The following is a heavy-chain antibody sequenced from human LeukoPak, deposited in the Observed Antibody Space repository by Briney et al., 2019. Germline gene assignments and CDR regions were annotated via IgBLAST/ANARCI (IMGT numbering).Heavy chain of an antibody. CDR2: ISSSSSTI. J-gene: IGHJ5*02. V-gene: IGHV3-48*01. D-gene: IGHD5-24*01. CDR1: GFTFSSYS. CDR3: AKGDGYNYWFDP. Sequence: GGSLRLSCAASGFTFSSYSMNWVRQAPGKGLEWISYISSSSSTIYYADSVKGRFTISRDNAKNSLYLQMSSLRAEDTAVYYCAKGDGYNYWFDPWGQGTLVTVSS.